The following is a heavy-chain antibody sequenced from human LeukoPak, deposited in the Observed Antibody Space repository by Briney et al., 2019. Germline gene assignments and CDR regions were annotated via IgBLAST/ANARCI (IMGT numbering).Heavy chain of an antibody. D-gene: IGHD3-22*01. CDR2: ISGRGDDT. J-gene: IGHJ4*02. CDR1: GFTFRVYT. Sequence: VGSLRLSCAASGFTFRVYTMTWVREAPGKRLEWVSTISGRGDDTHYADSVNGRFTISRDNSKNTLYLQMNRLTAEDTALFYCAKEVEGSGYYHLDKWGQGTLVAVSS. V-gene: IGHV3-23*01. CDR3: AKEVEGSGYYHLDK.